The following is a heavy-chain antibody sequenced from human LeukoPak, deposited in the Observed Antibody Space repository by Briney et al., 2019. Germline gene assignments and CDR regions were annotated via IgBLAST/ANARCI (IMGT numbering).Heavy chain of an antibody. D-gene: IGHD3-10*01. J-gene: IGHJ4*02. CDR3: ARRSGSKPFDY. CDR1: GDSISSYY. V-gene: IGHV4-59*06. CDR2: IYYSGST. Sequence: SETLSLTCTVSGDSISSYYWSWIRQHPGKGLEWIGYIYYSGSTYYNPSLKSRVTISVDTSKNQFSLKLSSVTAADTAVYYCARRSGSKPFDYWGQGTLVTVSS.